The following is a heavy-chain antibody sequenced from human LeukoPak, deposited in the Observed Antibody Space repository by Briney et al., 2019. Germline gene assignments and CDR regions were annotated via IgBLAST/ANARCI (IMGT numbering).Heavy chain of an antibody. V-gene: IGHV4-61*02. CDR2: IYTSGST. Sequence: PSETLSLTCTVSGGSISSGSYYWSWIRQPAGKGLEWIGRIYTSGSTNYNPSLKSRVTISVDTSKNQFSLKLSSVTAADTAVYYCARSDGSGSYYFDYGGQGTLVTVSS. J-gene: IGHJ4*02. D-gene: IGHD3-10*01. CDR1: GGSISSGSYY. CDR3: ARSDGSGSYYFDY.